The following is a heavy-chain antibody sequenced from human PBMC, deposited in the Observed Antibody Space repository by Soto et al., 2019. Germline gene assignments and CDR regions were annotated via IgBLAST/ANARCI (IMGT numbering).Heavy chain of an antibody. CDR1: GFTFSSYS. Sequence: PGGSLRLSCAASGFTFSSYSMNWVRQAPGKGLEWVSYISSSSSTIYYADSVKGRITISRDNAKNTQYQKMNSQRAEDTAVYYCAYSSTPFDYWGQGTLVTVSS. J-gene: IGHJ4*02. V-gene: IGHV3-48*01. CDR2: ISSSSSTI. D-gene: IGHD6-13*01. CDR3: AYSSTPFDY.